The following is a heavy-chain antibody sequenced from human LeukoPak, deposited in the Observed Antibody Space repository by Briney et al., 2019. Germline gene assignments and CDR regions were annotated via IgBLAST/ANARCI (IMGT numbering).Heavy chain of an antibody. V-gene: IGHV1-18*01. Sequence: GASVKVSCKASGYTFTSYGISWVRQAPGQGLEWMGWISTYNGNTNYAQKPQGRVTTTTDTSTSTAYMEVRSLRSDDTAVYYCARQRLGYRSPLFDYWGRGILVTVSS. J-gene: IGHJ4*02. CDR1: GYTFTSYG. D-gene: IGHD6-13*01. CDR2: ISTYNGNT. CDR3: ARQRLGYRSPLFDY.